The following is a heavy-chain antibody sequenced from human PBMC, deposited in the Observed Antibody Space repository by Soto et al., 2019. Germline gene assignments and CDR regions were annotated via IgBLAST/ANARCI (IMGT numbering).Heavy chain of an antibody. V-gene: IGHV1-8*01. J-gene: IGHJ4*02. Sequence: QVQLVQSGAEVKKPGASVKVSCKASGYTFTSYDVNWVRLAPGQGLEWMGWMNPNSGSTDYAQKFQGRVTMTRNISISTGYVKVISLRSDDTALYYCASRVGATSFDFDYWGQGTLVTVSS. D-gene: IGHD1-26*01. CDR2: MNPNSGST. CDR1: GYTFTSYD. CDR3: ASRVGATSFDFDY.